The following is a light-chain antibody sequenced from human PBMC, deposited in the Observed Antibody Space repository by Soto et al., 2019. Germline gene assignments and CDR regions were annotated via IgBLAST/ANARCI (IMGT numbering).Light chain of an antibody. V-gene: IGKV1-12*01. CDR3: LQVANFPRT. CDR1: QGISRW. Sequence: DIQMTQSPSSVSASVGDRVTITCRASQGISRWLVWYQQKPGKAPKYVIQAATMLQSGFPSRFAGSGSGRDFTLTIHTLQPEDSATYYCLQVANFPRTFGQGTKVDIK. CDR2: AAT. J-gene: IGKJ1*01.